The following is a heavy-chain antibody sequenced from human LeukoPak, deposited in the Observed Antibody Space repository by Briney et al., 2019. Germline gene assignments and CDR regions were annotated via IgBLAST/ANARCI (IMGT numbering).Heavy chain of an antibody. J-gene: IGHJ4*02. CDR2: INTDGSST. D-gene: IGHD3-3*01. CDR3: ARVNFETYYDFWSGYPVPNYFDY. Sequence: GGSLRLSCAASGFTFSSYWMHWVRQAPGKGLVWVSRINTDGSSTSYADSVKGRFTISRDNAKNTLYLQMNSLRAEDTAVYYCARVNFETYYDFWSGYPVPNYFDYWGQGTLVTVSS. V-gene: IGHV3-74*01. CDR1: GFTFSSYW.